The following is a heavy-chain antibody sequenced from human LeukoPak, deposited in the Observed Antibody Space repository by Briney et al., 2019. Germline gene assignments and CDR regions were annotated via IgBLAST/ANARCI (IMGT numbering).Heavy chain of an antibody. Sequence: GGSLRLSCAVPGFTVSNYFMSWVRQAPGKGLEWVSIIYSAGSTYYADSVKGRFTISRDNSKNTVSLQMNSLRAEDTAVYYCARRSDFWSGYLVYWGQGTLVTVSS. CDR1: GFTVSNYF. CDR3: ARRSDFWSGYLVY. V-gene: IGHV3-53*01. CDR2: IYSAGST. D-gene: IGHD3-3*01. J-gene: IGHJ4*02.